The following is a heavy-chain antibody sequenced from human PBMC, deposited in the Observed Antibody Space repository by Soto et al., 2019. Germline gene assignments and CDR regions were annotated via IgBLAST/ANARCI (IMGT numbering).Heavy chain of an antibody. CDR2: IYYSGST. CDR1: GGSISSYY. CDR3: AATTVLRFLEWPYRFDY. D-gene: IGHD3-3*01. J-gene: IGHJ4*02. Sequence: SETLSLTCTVSGGSISSYYWSWIRQPPGKGLEWIGYIYYSGSTNYNPSLKSRVTISVDTSKNQFSLKLSSVTAADTAVYYCAATTVLRFLEWPYRFDYWGQGTLVTVSS. V-gene: IGHV4-59*01.